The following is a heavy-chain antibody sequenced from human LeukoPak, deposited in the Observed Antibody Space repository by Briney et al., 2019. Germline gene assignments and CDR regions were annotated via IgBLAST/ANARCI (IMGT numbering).Heavy chain of an antibody. CDR3: ANYDYGLDY. J-gene: IGHJ4*02. CDR2: INRDGSST. D-gene: IGHD4-17*01. CDR1: GFTFDDYG. V-gene: IGHV3-74*01. Sequence: GGSLRLSCAASGFTFDDYGMSWVRQAPGKGLEWVSGINRDGSSTSYADSVKGRFTISRDNAKNTLYLQMNSLRAEDTAVYYCANYDYGLDYWGQGTLVTVSS.